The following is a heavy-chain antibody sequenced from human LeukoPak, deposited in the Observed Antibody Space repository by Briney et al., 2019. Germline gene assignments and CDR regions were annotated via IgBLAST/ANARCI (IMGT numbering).Heavy chain of an antibody. J-gene: IGHJ3*02. Sequence: PSETLSLTCTVSGGSISSSSYYWSWIRQPAGKGLEWIGRIYTSGSTNYNPSLKSRVTMSVDTSKNQFSLKLSSVTAADTAVYYCAREKWIPAANDAFDIWGQGTMVTVSS. D-gene: IGHD2-2*01. CDR3: AREKWIPAANDAFDI. V-gene: IGHV4-61*02. CDR1: GGSISSSSYY. CDR2: IYTSGST.